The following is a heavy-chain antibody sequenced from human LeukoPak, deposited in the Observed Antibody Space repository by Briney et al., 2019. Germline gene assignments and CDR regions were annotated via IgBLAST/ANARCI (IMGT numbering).Heavy chain of an antibody. J-gene: IGHJ4*02. CDR2: IWYDGSNK. D-gene: IGHD4-17*01. CDR1: GFTFSSYV. CDR3: ARDLTGATVTTYFDY. Sequence: GRSLRLSCAASGFTFSSYVMHWVRQAPGKGLERVAVIWYDGSNKYYADSVKGRFTISRDNSKNTLYLQMNSLRAEDTAVYYCARDLTGATVTTYFDYWGQGTLVTVSS. V-gene: IGHV3-33*01.